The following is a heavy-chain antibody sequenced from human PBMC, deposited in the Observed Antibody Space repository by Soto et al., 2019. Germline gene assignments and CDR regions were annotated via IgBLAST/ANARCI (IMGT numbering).Heavy chain of an antibody. J-gene: IGHJ4*02. D-gene: IGHD5-18*01. V-gene: IGHV4-59*01. CDR1: GGSISSYY. CDR2: IYYSGST. CDR3: ARYTDTAMGDY. Sequence: SEILSLTCTVSGGSISSYYWSWIRQPPGKGLEWIGYIYYSGSTNYNPSLKSRVTISVDTSKNQFSLKLSSVTAADTAVYYCARYTDTAMGDYWGQGTLVTVSS.